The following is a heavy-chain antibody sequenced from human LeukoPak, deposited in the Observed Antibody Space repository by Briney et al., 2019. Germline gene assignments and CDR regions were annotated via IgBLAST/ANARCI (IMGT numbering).Heavy chain of an antibody. D-gene: IGHD3-10*01. CDR3: ARLTKNDSGSFRFGKKKRGYMDV. J-gene: IGHJ6*03. CDR1: GGSFSGYY. Sequence: SETLSPTCAVYGGSFSGYYWSWIRQPPGKGLEWIGEINHSGSTNYNPSLKSRVTISVDTSKNQFSLKLSSVTAADTAVYYCARLTKNDSGSFRFGKKKRGYMDVWGKGTTVTISS. V-gene: IGHV4-34*01. CDR2: INHSGST.